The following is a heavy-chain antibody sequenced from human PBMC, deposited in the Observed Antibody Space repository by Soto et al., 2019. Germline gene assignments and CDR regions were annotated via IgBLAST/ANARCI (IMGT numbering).Heavy chain of an antibody. Sequence: QVQLVQSGAEVKKPGASVKVSCKASGYTFTSHDINWMRQTTGQGLEGMGWMNPNSGHTISAQKFQGRVTMARDTCINTAYMELTNLRSEYTAIYYCASDMSTPWGQGTLVTVSS. CDR3: ASDMSTP. J-gene: IGHJ5*02. V-gene: IGHV1-8*01. CDR2: MNPNSGHT. CDR1: GYTFTSHD. D-gene: IGHD3-16*01.